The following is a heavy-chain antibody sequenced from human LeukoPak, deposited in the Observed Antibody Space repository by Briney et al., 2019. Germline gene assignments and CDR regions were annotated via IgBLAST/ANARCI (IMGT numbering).Heavy chain of an antibody. Sequence: GGSLRLSCAASGFIFRNHGMHWVRQAPGKGLEWVTFIWYDGSEKYYADSVRGRFTISRDNSKNTVNLQMNSLRTGDTALYYCAKDLSSGWSFDSWGQGTLVTVSS. V-gene: IGHV3-30*02. D-gene: IGHD6-19*01. J-gene: IGHJ4*02. CDR3: AKDLSSGWSFDS. CDR1: GFIFRNHG. CDR2: IWYDGSEK.